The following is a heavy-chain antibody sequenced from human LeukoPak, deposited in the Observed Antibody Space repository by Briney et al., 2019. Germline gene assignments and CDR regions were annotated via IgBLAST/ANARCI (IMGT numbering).Heavy chain of an antibody. CDR3: AREWWELQGGFDY. CDR1: GFIFSSYG. D-gene: IGHD1-26*01. Sequence: GGSPRLSCAASGFIFSSYGMHWVRQAPGQGLEWVAFIRYDGSNKYYADSVKGRFTISRDNSKNTLDLQMNSLRAEDTAVYYCAREWWELQGGFDYWGQGTLVTVSS. V-gene: IGHV3-30*02. J-gene: IGHJ4*02. CDR2: IRYDGSNK.